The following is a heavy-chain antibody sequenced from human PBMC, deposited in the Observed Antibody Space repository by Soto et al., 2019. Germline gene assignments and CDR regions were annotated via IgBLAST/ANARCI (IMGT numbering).Heavy chain of an antibody. CDR2: VTSSGGDT. Sequence: EVQLLESGGGLVQPGGSLRLSCAASGFTFSSRAMSWVRQGPGKGLEWVSGVTSSGGDTYYADSVTGRFTISRDNSKNTLSLQMDSLRADDTAVYYCAKTGYYGSGSRAFDYWGQGTLVTVSS. V-gene: IGHV3-23*01. CDR3: AKTGYYGSGSRAFDY. D-gene: IGHD3-10*01. J-gene: IGHJ4*02. CDR1: GFTFSSRA.